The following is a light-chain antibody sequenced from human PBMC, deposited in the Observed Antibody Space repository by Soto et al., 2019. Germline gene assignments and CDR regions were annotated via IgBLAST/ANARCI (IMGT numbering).Light chain of an antibody. CDR2: SAS. V-gene: IGKV3-15*01. J-gene: IGKJ2*01. Sequence: EIVMTQSPATLSVSPGERVTLSCRASQSVSSNLAWYQQKPGQAPRLLIYSASTRATGIPARFSGSGSGTEFTLAITSLQSEDFAVYFCQQYVIWPPTFTFVQGTKLEIK. CDR1: QSVSSN. CDR3: QQYVIWPPTFT.